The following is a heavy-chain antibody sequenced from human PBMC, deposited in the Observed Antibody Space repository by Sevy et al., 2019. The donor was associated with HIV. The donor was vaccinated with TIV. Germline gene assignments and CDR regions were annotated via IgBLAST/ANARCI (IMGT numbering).Heavy chain of an antibody. Sequence: GGSLRLSCAASGFTFSSYAMHWVRQAPGKGLEWVAVISYDGSNKYYADSVKGRFTISRDNSKNTLYLQMNSLRAEDTAVYYCARDYDGSSGYHFDYWGQGTLVTVSS. CDR2: ISYDGSNK. J-gene: IGHJ4*02. D-gene: IGHD3-22*01. CDR1: GFTFSSYA. V-gene: IGHV3-30-3*01. CDR3: ARDYDGSSGYHFDY.